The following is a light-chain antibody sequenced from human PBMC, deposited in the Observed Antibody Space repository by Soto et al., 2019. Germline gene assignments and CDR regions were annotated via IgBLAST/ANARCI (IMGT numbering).Light chain of an antibody. CDR3: QQYITWPYT. CDR2: SAS. CDR1: QSVSSN. J-gene: IGKJ1*01. V-gene: IGKV3-15*01. Sequence: EIVMTQSPATLSVSPGERATLSCRASQSVSSNLAWYQQKPGQAPRLLIYSASTRATGIPARFSGRGSGTEFTLTISSLQSEDFALYFCQQYITWPYTFGQGTKVDNK.